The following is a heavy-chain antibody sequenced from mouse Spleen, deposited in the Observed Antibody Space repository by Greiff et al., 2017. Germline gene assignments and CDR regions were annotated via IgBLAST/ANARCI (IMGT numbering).Heavy chain of an antibody. V-gene: IGHV1-42*01. J-gene: IGHJ4*01. Sequence: EVQLQQSGPELVKPGASVKISCKASGYSFTGYYMNWVKQSPEKSLEWIGEINPSTGGTTYNQKFKAKATLTVDKSSSTAYMQLKSLTSEDSAVYYCARGYYGSSYPFYYAMDYWGQGTSVTVSS. CDR1: GYSFTGYY. CDR2: INPSTGGT. D-gene: IGHD1-1*01. CDR3: ARGYYGSSYPFYYAMDY.